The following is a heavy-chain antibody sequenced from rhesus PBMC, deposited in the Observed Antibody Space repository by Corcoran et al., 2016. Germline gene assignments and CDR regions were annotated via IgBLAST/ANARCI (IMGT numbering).Heavy chain of an antibody. CDR1: GVAISSSY. Sequence: QLQLQESGPGLVKPLETLSVTCDVSGVAISSSYSSWIRQAPGKGLEWVGYIYGSASSTPYNPSLRRRVTPSEDTSRNKLSRKLTSVTAAESAVNYCARSWSGGDCWGDFDYWGPGVLVTVSS. CDR2: IYGSASST. CDR3: ARSWSGGDCWGDFDY. D-gene: IGHD3-34*01. V-gene: IGHV4-169*01. J-gene: IGHJ4*01.